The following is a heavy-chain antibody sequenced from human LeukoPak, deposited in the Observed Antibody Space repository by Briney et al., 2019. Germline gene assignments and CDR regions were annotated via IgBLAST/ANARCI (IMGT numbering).Heavy chain of an antibody. D-gene: IGHD3-22*01. CDR2: IKQDGSEK. CDR1: GFTVSSKY. Sequence: GGSLRLSCAATGFTVSSKYMSWVRQAPGKGLEWVANIKQDGSEKNYVDSVKGRFTISRDNAKNSLYLQMNSLRAEDTAVYYCARVKADSSGLGSIEYWGLGTLVTVSS. J-gene: IGHJ4*02. V-gene: IGHV3-7*05. CDR3: ARVKADSSGLGSIEY.